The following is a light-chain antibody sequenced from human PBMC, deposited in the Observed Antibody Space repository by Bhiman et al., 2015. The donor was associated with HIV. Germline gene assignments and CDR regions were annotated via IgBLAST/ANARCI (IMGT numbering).Light chain of an antibody. J-gene: IGLJ1*01. CDR2: DVS. V-gene: IGLV2-14*04. CDR1: STDVGNYNY. Sequence: SVSGSPGQSITISCTGTSTDVGNYNYVSWYQQHPGKAPKLMIYDVSKRPSGVSNRFSGSKSGNTASLTISGLQAEDEADYYCSSYTSSSTAYVFGTGTKVTVL. CDR3: SSYTSSSTAYV.